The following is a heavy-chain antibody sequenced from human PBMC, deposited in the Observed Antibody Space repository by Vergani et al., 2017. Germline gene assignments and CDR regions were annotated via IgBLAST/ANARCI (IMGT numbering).Heavy chain of an antibody. Sequence: QVHLVESGGGVVQPGRSLRLSCVVSGFTSSYYGMHWVRQAPGKGLEWVAVISYDGTQKYYADSVKGRFTISRDNSKSTLYLQMNSLRTEDTAVYYCATKSCGTPGCQIGYFSEWGQGSMLTDCS. D-gene: IGHD6-19*01. CDR1: GFTSSYYG. V-gene: IGHV3-30*03. J-gene: IGHJ1*01. CDR3: ATKSCGTPGCQIGYFSE. CDR2: ISYDGTQK.